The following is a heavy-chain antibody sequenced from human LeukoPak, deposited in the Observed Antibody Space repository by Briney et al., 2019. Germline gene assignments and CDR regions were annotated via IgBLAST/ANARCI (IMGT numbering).Heavy chain of an antibody. CDR1: GGTFSGYA. V-gene: IGHV1-69*05. J-gene: IGHJ4*02. Sequence: ASVKVSCKASGGTFSGYAISWVRQAPGQGLGWMGGIIPIFGTANYAQKFQGRVTITTDESTSTAYMELSSLRSEDTAVYYCARVPIRGYYDSSGYYPYYFDYWGRGTLVTVSS. CDR2: IIPIFGTA. D-gene: IGHD3-22*01. CDR3: ARVPIRGYYDSSGYYPYYFDY.